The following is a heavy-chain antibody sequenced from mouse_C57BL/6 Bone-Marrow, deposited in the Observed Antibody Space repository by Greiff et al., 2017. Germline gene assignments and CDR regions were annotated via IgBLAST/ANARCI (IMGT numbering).Heavy chain of an antibody. V-gene: IGHV10-1*01. CDR2: IRSKSNNYAT. CDR3: VSPGFAY. J-gene: IGHJ3*01. Sequence: EADGGLVQPKGSLKLSCAASGFSFNTYAMNWVRQAPGKGLEWVARIRSKSNNYATYYADSVKDRFTISRDDSESMLYLQMNNLKTEDTAMYYCVSPGFAYWGQGTLVTVSA. CDR1: GFSFNTYA.